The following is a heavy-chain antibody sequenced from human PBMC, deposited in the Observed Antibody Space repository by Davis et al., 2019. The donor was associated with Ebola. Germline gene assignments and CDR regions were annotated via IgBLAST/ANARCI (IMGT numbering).Heavy chain of an antibody. CDR2: INHTGST. CDR1: GGSVSSGGYY. V-gene: IGHV4-61*08. D-gene: IGHD2-2*02. Sequence: MPSETLSLTCTVSGGSVSSGGYYWTWIRQPPGKGLEWIGEINHTGSTSYNPSLKSRVTISVDTSKNQFSLKLSSVTAADTAVYYCARERGRYCISTSCYNWFDPWGQGTLVTVSS. J-gene: IGHJ5*02. CDR3: ARERGRYCISTSCYNWFDP.